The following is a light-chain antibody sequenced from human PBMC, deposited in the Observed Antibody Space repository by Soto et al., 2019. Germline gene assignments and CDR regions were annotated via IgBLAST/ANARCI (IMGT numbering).Light chain of an antibody. V-gene: IGLV2-14*03. J-gene: IGLJ2*01. CDR2: DVN. CDR3: TSWTTSTTMI. CDR1: RSDIGAYNF. Sequence: QSVLTQPASVSGSPGQSITISCTGTRSDIGAYNFVSWYQQHPGEVPKLILYDVNVLPSGVSNRFSGSKSGNTASLTISGLQAEDEADYYCTSWTTSTTMIFGGGTKVTVL.